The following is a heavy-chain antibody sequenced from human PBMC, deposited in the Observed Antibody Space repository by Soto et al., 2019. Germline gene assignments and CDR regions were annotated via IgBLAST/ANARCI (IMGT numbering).Heavy chain of an antibody. CDR2: ISGSGGST. CDR1: GFTFSSYA. V-gene: IGHV3-23*01. J-gene: IGHJ4*02. CDR3: AKAPPNPGGNDLDY. D-gene: IGHD1-1*01. Sequence: GGSLRLSCAASGFTFSSYAMSWVRQAPGKGLEWVSAISGSGGSTYYADSVKGRFTISRDNSKNTLYLQMNSLRAEDTAVYYWAKAPPNPGGNDLDYWGKGTLVTVSS.